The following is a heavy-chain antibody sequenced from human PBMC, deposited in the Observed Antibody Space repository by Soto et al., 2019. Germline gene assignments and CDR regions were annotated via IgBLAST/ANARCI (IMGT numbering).Heavy chain of an antibody. Sequence: GASVKVSCKASGYTFTGYYMHWVRQAPGQGLEWMGWINPNSGGTNYAQKFQGWVTMTRDTSISTAYMELSRLRSDDTAVYYCARGWVVVVPAAIGPDGHDGFDIWGQGTMVTVSS. CDR3: ARGWVVVVPAAIGPDGHDGFDI. CDR2: INPNSGGT. V-gene: IGHV1-2*04. J-gene: IGHJ3*02. D-gene: IGHD2-2*01. CDR1: GYTFTGYY.